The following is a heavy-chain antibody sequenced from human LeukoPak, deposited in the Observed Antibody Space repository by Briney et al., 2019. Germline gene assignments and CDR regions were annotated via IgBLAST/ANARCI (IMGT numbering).Heavy chain of an antibody. CDR1: GGTFSSYA. V-gene: IGHV1-69*13. CDR2: IIPIFGTA. Sequence: GASVKVSCKASGGTFSSYAISWVRQAPGQGLEWMGGIIPIFGTANYAQKFQGRVTITADESTSTAYMELSSLRSEDTAVYYCARDLSIVGATQPFDYWGQGTLVTVSS. J-gene: IGHJ4*02. D-gene: IGHD1-26*01. CDR3: ARDLSIVGATQPFDY.